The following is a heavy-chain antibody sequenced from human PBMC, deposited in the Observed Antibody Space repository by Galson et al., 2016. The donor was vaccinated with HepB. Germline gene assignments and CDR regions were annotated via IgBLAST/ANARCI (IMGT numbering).Heavy chain of an antibody. CDR1: GFTFRSYW. CDR2: INSDGSNT. D-gene: IGHD2-21*02. CDR3: ARVWAYCGGDCYSSGFSP. V-gene: IGHV3-74*01. Sequence: SLRLSCAASGFTFRSYWMHWVRQAPGKGLVWVSLINSDGSNTSYEDSVKGRFTISRDNAKNTLYLQMNSLRTENTAVYYCARVWAYCGGDCYSSGFSPWGQGTLVTVTS. J-gene: IGHJ5*02.